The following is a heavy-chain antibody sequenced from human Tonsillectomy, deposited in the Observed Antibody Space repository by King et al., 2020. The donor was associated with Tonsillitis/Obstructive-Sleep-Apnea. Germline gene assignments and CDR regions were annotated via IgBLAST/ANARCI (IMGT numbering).Heavy chain of an antibody. CDR3: AKDQEGVPAANDAFDI. Sequence: QLVQSGGGLVQPGGSLRLSCAASGFTFNNYAMSWVRQAPGKGLEWVSAISGSGGSTYYADSVNGRFTISRDNSRNTLYLQMNSLRAEDTAVYYCAKDQEGVPAANDAFDIWGQGTMVTVSS. J-gene: IGHJ3*02. CDR1: GFTFNNYA. D-gene: IGHD2-2*01. V-gene: IGHV3-23*04. CDR2: ISGSGGST.